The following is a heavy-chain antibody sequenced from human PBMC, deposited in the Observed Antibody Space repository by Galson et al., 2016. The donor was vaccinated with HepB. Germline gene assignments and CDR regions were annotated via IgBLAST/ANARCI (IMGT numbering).Heavy chain of an antibody. V-gene: IGHV4-31*03. CDR2: IYYSGST. Sequence: TLSLTCTVSGGSISNSDYYWNWIRQHPGKGLEWIGYIYYSGSTYYNPSLKSRLTISVDTSKNQFSLKLSSVTAADTAVYYRARDDGDFRGVIGYWGQGTLVTVSS. CDR3: ARDDGDFRGVIGY. J-gene: IGHJ4*02. D-gene: IGHD3-10*01. CDR1: GGSISNSDYY.